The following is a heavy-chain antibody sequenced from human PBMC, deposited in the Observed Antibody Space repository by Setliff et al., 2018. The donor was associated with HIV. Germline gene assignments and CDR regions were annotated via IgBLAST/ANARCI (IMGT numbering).Heavy chain of an antibody. Sequence: ASVKVSCKASGYTFSTADINWVRQASGQGLEWTGWMKPSTGDTGFAHKFQGRVTITRDTAASTVYMELSSLKSEDTAVYYCAREGQWLAWGQGTLVTVSS. J-gene: IGHJ5*02. CDR1: GYTFSTAD. V-gene: IGHV1-8*03. CDR3: AREGQWLA. D-gene: IGHD6-19*01. CDR2: MKPSTGDT.